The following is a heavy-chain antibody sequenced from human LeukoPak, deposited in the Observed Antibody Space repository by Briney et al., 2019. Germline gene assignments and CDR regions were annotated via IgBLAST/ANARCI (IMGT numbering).Heavy chain of an antibody. CDR3: ARSTYCSGGSCSHNWFDP. J-gene: IGHJ5*02. CDR1: GGSISSSSYY. V-gene: IGHV4-39*07. D-gene: IGHD2-15*01. Sequence: SETLSLTCTASGGSISSSSYYWGWIRQPPGKGLEWIGSIYYSGSTYYNPSLKSRVTISVDTSKNQFSLKLSSVTAADTAVYYCARSTYCSGGSCSHNWFDPWGQGTLVTVSS. CDR2: IYYSGST.